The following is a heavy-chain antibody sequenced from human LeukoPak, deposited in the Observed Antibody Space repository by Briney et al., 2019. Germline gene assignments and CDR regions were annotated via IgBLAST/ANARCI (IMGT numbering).Heavy chain of an antibody. D-gene: IGHD2-15*01. Sequence: PSETLSLTCAVYGGSFSGYYWSWIRQPPGKGLEWIGEINHSGSTNYNPSLKSRVTISVDTSKNQFSLKLSSVTAADTAVYYCAKVRYCSGVNCYPDDNWGQGTLVTVSS. CDR3: AKVRYCSGVNCYPDDN. V-gene: IGHV4-34*01. CDR1: GGSFSGYY. CDR2: INHSGST. J-gene: IGHJ4*02.